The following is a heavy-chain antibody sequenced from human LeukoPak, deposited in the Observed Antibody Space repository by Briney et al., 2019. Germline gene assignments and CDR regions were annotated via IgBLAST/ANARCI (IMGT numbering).Heavy chain of an antibody. D-gene: IGHD3-10*01. CDR2: ISAYNGNT. Sequence: ASVKVFCKASGYTFTSYGISWVRQAPGQGLERMGWISAYNGNTNYAQKLQGRVTMTTDTSTSTAYMELRSLRSDDTAVYYCARGVDYYGSGSYHNWFDPWGQGTLVTVSS. V-gene: IGHV1-18*01. J-gene: IGHJ5*02. CDR3: ARGVDYYGSGSYHNWFDP. CDR1: GYTFTSYG.